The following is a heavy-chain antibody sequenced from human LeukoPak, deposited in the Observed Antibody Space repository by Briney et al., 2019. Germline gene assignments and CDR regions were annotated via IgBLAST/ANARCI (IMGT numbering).Heavy chain of an antibody. Sequence: SETLSLTCTVSGGSISSYYWSWIRQPAGRGLEWIGRIHTSGSTNYNPSLKSRVTMSGDTSKNLFSLRLTSVTAADTAIYYCARDLGGTTGKFDYWGQGTLVTVSS. CDR3: ARDLGGTTGKFDY. J-gene: IGHJ4*02. CDR2: IHTSGST. CDR1: GGSISSYY. D-gene: IGHD1-7*01. V-gene: IGHV4-4*07.